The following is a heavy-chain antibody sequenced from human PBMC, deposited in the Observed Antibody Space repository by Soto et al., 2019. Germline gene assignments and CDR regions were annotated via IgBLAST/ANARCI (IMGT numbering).Heavy chain of an antibody. CDR2: INPNSGGT. Sequence: GASVKVSCKASGYTFTGYYMHWVRQAPGQGLEWMGWINPNSGGTNYAQKFQGWVTMTRDTSISTAYMELSRLRSDDTAVYYCARGLTIFGVVIPPPYMDVWGKGTTVTVSS. J-gene: IGHJ6*03. V-gene: IGHV1-2*04. CDR3: ARGLTIFGVVIPPPYMDV. D-gene: IGHD3-3*01. CDR1: GYTFTGYY.